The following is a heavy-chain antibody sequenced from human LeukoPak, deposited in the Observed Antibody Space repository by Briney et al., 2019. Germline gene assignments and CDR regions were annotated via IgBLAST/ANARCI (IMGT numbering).Heavy chain of an antibody. Sequence: PGGSLRLSCAASGFIFSSYSMSWVRQAPGKGLEWVSAVSGTGLTTYYADSVKGRFIVSRDNSKNTVYLQMNSLRAEDTAVYYCARGVSEYYYDSSGYYTGSYDPWGQGTLSPSPQ. V-gene: IGHV3-23*01. J-gene: IGHJ5*02. CDR1: GFIFSSYS. CDR3: ARGVSEYYYDSSGYYTGSYDP. CDR2: VSGTGLTT. D-gene: IGHD3-22*01.